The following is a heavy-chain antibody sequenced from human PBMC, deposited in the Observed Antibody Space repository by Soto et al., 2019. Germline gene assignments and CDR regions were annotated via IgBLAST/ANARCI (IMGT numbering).Heavy chain of an antibody. J-gene: IGHJ5*02. CDR1: GYTFTSYD. D-gene: IGHD3-10*01. Sequence: QVQLVQSGAEVKKPGASVKVSCKASGYTFTSYDINWVRQATGQGLEWMGWMNPNSGNTGYAQKFQGRVTMTRNTSISTAYMELSSLRSEDTAVYYCARMSFGESNKPTNWFDPWGQGTLVTVSS. V-gene: IGHV1-8*01. CDR2: MNPNSGNT. CDR3: ARMSFGESNKPTNWFDP.